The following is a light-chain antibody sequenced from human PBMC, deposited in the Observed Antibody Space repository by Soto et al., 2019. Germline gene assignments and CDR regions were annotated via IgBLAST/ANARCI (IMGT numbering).Light chain of an antibody. CDR3: QQLNSYPQNT. V-gene: IGKV1-9*01. Sequence: DIQLTQSPSFLSASVGDRVTITCRASQGISSYLAWYQQKPGKAPKLLIYAASTLQSGVPSGFSGSGSGTEFTLTISSLQPEDFATYYVQQLNSYPQNTFGQGTKLEIK. J-gene: IGKJ2*01. CDR2: AAS. CDR1: QGISSY.